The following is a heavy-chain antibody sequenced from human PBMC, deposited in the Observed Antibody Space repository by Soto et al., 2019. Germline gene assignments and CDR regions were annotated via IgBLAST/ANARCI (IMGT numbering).Heavy chain of an antibody. D-gene: IGHD6-19*01. CDR1: GGSFSGYY. CDR3: ARGRYSSGWTDY. J-gene: IGHJ4*02. V-gene: IGHV4-34*01. CDR2: INHSGST. Sequence: SETLSLTXAVYGGSFSGYYWSWIRQPPGKGLEWIGEINHSGSTNYNPSLKGRVTISVDTSKNQFSLKLSSVTAADTAVYYCARGRYSSGWTDYWGQGTLVTVSS.